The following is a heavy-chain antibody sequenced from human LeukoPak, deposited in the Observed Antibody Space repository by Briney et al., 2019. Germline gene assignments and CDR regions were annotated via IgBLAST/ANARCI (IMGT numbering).Heavy chain of an antibody. CDR2: ISGSGGST. Sequence: PGGSLRLSCAASGFTFSSYAMSWVRQAPGKGMEWVSAISGSGGSTYYADSVKGRFTISRANSKNTLYLQMNSLRAEDTAVYYCAKGITMIVVAPGYWGQGTLVTVSS. D-gene: IGHD3-22*01. J-gene: IGHJ4*02. CDR1: GFTFSSYA. CDR3: AKGITMIVVAPGY. V-gene: IGHV3-23*01.